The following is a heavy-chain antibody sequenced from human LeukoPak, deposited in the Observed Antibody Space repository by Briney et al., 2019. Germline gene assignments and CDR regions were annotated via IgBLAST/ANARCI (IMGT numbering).Heavy chain of an antibody. CDR2: INHSGST. J-gene: IGHJ4*02. CDR3: ARQGAYCSGGSCYREFSY. Sequence: SETLSLTCAVYGGSFSGYYWSWLRQPPGKGLEWIGEINHSGSTNYNPSLRSRVTISVDTSKNQFSLKLSSVTAADTAVYYCARQGAYCSGGSCYREFSYWGQGTLVTVSS. CDR1: GGSFSGYY. V-gene: IGHV4-34*01. D-gene: IGHD2-15*01.